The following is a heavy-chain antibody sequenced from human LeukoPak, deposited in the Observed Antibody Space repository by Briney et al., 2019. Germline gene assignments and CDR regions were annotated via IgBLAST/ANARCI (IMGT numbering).Heavy chain of an antibody. V-gene: IGHV3-30*18. D-gene: IGHD1-26*01. CDR1: GFTFSSYG. J-gene: IGHJ4*02. CDR3: ANLIVGATQQRFDY. Sequence: GGSLRLSCAASGFTFSSYGMHWVRQASGKGLEWVAVISYDGSNKYYADSVKGRFTISRDNSKNTLYLQMNSLRAEDTAVYYCANLIVGATQQRFDYWGQGTLVTVSS. CDR2: ISYDGSNK.